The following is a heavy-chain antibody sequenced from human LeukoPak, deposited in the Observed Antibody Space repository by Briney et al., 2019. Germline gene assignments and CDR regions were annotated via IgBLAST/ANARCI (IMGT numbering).Heavy chain of an antibody. D-gene: IGHD6-13*01. CDR3: ARESHSSSWYHYYYGMDV. CDR1: GYTFTGYY. V-gene: IGHV1-2*02. CDR2: INPNSGGT. J-gene: IGHJ6*02. Sequence: ASVKVSCKASGYTFTGYYMHWVRQAPGQGLEWMGWINPNSGGTNCAQKFQGRVTMTRDTSISTAYMELSRLRSDDTAVYYCARESHSSSWYHYYYGMDVWGQGTTVTVSS.